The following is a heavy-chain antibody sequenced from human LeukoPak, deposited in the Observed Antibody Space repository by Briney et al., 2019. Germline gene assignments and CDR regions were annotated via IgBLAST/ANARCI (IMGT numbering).Heavy chain of an antibody. Sequence: ASVKVSCKASGYTFTSHSLNWVRQAPGQGLEWMGWINVYTGDTKNAQNFQGRVTMTTDTSTSTAYMELRSLRSDDTAVYYCARSGSMVRGRITQYYYYYYYMDVWGKGTTVTISS. CDR2: INVYTGDT. CDR1: GYTFTSHS. V-gene: IGHV1-18*04. D-gene: IGHD3-10*01. J-gene: IGHJ6*03. CDR3: ARSGSMVRGRITQYYYYYYYMDV.